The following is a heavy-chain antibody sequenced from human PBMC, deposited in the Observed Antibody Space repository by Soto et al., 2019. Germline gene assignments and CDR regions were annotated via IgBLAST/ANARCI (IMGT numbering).Heavy chain of an antibody. CDR1: GYTFTSYD. Sequence: XSVKVSFKASGYTFTSYDIHLVRQATGQGLEWMGWMKPHSGATGYVQKFQGRVTMTRNTSISTAYMELSSLTSEDTAVYYCARVGYSSGWYFDYWGQGTLVTVSS. V-gene: IGHV1-8*01. J-gene: IGHJ4*02. CDR2: MKPHSGAT. D-gene: IGHD6-19*01. CDR3: ARVGYSSGWYFDY.